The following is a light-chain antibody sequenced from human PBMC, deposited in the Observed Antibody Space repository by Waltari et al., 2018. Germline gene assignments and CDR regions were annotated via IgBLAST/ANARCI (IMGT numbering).Light chain of an antibody. J-gene: IGLJ1*01. CDR3: CSYAGLGTYV. CDR2: EVI. CDR1: TSDVGNYDL. Sequence: QSALTQPASVSGTPGQSLTISCTGTTSDVGNYDLVPWYQHHPGQAPKLLICEVIKRPSGVSSRFSGSKSGSTASLTISGLQPDDEADYYCCSYAGLGTYVFGSGTKVTVL. V-gene: IGLV2-23*02.